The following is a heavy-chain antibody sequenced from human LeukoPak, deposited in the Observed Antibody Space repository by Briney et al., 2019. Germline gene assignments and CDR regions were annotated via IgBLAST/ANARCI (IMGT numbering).Heavy chain of an antibody. V-gene: IGHV1-46*01. Sequence: ASVKVSCKASGYTFTSYDINWVRQATGQGLEWMGMIYPRDGSTSYAQNFQGRVTVTRDTSTTTVHMELRGLRSEDTAVYYCARDQEGFDYRGQGTVVTVSS. CDR2: IYPRDGST. J-gene: IGHJ4*02. CDR1: GYTFTSYD. CDR3: ARDQEGFDY.